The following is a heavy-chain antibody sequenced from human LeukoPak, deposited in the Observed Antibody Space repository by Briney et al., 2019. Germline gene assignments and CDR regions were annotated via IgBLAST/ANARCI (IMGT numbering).Heavy chain of an antibody. CDR3: ARDLGVGALYYYYGMDV. CDR1: GYTFTSYY. V-gene: IGHV1-46*01. J-gene: IGHJ6*02. Sequence: ASVKVSCKASGYTFTSYYMHWVRQAPGQGLEWMGIINPSGGSTSYAQKFQGRVTMTRDTSTSTVYMELSSLRSEDTAVYYCARDLGVGALYYYYGMDVWGQGTTVTVSS. CDR2: INPSGGST. D-gene: IGHD1-26*01.